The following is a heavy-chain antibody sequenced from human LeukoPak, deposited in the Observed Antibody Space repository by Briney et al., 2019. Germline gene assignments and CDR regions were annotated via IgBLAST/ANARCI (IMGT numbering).Heavy chain of an antibody. CDR1: GGSISTSNYY. CDR3: ASSSYGDYPYAFDI. CDR2: IFYSGST. J-gene: IGHJ3*02. Sequence: KASETLSLTCTVSGGSISTSNYYWGWLRQPPGKGLEWIGNIFYSGSTYYSPSLRSRVTISLDTSRNQFSLKLSSVTAADTAVYYCASSSYGDYPYAFDIWGQGTMVIVSS. V-gene: IGHV4-39*07. D-gene: IGHD4-17*01.